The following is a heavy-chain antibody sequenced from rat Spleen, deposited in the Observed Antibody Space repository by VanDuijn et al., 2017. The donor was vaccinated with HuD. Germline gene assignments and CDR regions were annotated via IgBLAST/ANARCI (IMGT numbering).Heavy chain of an antibody. Sequence: EVQLVESGGGLVQPGRSLKLSCVASGFTFNRYWMYWVRQAPGKGLEWVASITNTGGSTYYPESVKGRFTISRDNAKNTQYLQMDSLRSEDTATYYWARHPTYYGFDGDWFACWGQGTLVTVSS. D-gene: IGHD1-9*01. CDR1: GFTFNRYW. CDR3: ARHPTYYGFDGDWFAC. J-gene: IGHJ3*01. CDR2: ITNTGGST. V-gene: IGHV5-31*01.